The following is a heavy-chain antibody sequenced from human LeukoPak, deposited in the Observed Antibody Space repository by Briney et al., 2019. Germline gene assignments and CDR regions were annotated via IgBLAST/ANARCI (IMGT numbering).Heavy chain of an antibody. V-gene: IGHV3-43*01. Sequence: GGSLRLSCAASGFTFYDYTMHWVRQAPGKSLEWVSLISWDGGSTYYADSVKGRFTISRDNSKNSLYLQMNSLRTEDTALYYCAKEQYSGSYLDYWGQGTLVTVSS. CDR3: AKEQYSGSYLDY. J-gene: IGHJ4*02. CDR2: ISWDGGST. D-gene: IGHD1-26*01. CDR1: GFTFYDYT.